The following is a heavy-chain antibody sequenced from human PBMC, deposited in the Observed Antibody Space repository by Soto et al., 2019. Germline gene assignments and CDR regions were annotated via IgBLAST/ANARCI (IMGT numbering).Heavy chain of an antibody. Sequence: QVQLVQSGAEVKKPGSSVKVSCKASGGTFSSYAISWVRQAPGQGLEWMGGIIPIFGTANYAQKFQGRVTLTADESTSTAYMELRSLRSEDTAVYYCAATILPGYYMGYWGQGTLVTVSS. CDR3: AATILPGYYMGY. V-gene: IGHV1-69*12. D-gene: IGHD3-9*01. CDR2: IIPIFGTA. CDR1: GGTFSSYA. J-gene: IGHJ4*02.